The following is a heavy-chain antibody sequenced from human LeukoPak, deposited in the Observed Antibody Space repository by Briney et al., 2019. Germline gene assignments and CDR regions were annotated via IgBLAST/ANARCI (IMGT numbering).Heavy chain of an antibody. CDR2: ISDDGRKQ. D-gene: IGHD6-6*01. Sequence: GGSLRLSCAASGITFSNFGMHWVRPAPGKGLEWVAVISDDGRKQYYADSVKGRFTISRDNSKNTLYLQMNSLRAEDTAVYYCAKFSQYSSSPGYWGQGTLVTVSS. V-gene: IGHV3-30*18. CDR1: GITFSNFG. CDR3: AKFSQYSSSPGY. J-gene: IGHJ4*02.